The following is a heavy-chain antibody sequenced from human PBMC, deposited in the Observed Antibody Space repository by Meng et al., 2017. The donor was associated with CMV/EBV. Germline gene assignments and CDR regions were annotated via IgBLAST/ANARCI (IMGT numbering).Heavy chain of an antibody. J-gene: IGHJ6*02. V-gene: IGHV1-2*02. CDR3: ARRPGIAAAGTYYGMDV. CDR2: INPNRGGT. D-gene: IGHD6-13*01. Sequence: ASVKVSCKASGYTFTGYYMLWVRQAPGQGLEWMGWINPNRGGTNYAQKFQGRVTMTRDTSISTAYMELSRLRSDDTAVYYCARRPGIAAAGTYYGMDVWGQGTTVTVSS. CDR1: GYTFTGYY.